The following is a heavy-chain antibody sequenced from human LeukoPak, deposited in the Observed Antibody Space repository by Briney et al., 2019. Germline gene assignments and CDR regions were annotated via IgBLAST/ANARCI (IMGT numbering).Heavy chain of an antibody. V-gene: IGHV3-13*05. CDR2: IGTAGDP. Sequence: PGGSLRLSCAASGFTFSSYDMHWVRQATGKGLEWVSAIGTAGDPYYPGSVKGRFTISRENAKNSLYLQMNSLRAGDTAVYYCATPPGYVVVPAAICNWFDPWGQGTLVTVSS. J-gene: IGHJ5*02. D-gene: IGHD2-2*02. CDR1: GFTFSSYD. CDR3: ATPPGYVVVPAAICNWFDP.